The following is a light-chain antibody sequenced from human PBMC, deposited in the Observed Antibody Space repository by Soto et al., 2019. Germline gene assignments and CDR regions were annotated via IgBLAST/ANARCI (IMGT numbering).Light chain of an antibody. CDR2: AAS. J-gene: IGKJ1*01. CDR3: QQSYVTPWT. Sequence: DIQMTQSPSSLSASIGDRVTIACRASQDISSSLNWYQHKSGKAPKLLIYAASGLHSGVPSRFSGSGSGTDFTLTISSLQPEDFATYYCQQSYVTPWTFGQGTKVE. V-gene: IGKV1-39*01. CDR1: QDISSS.